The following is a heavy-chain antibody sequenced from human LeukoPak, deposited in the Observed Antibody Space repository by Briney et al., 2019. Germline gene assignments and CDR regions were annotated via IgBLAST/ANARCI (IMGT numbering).Heavy chain of an antibody. V-gene: IGHV4-31*03. J-gene: IGHJ6*03. Sequence: PSETLSLTCTVSGGSISSGGYYWSWIRQHPGKGLEWIGYIYYSGSTYYNPSLKSRVTISVDTSKNQFSLRLSSVTAADTAGYYCAGGGYYYGSGRLSYYYYYMDVWGKGTTVTVSS. CDR3: AGGGYYYGSGRLSYYYYYMDV. CDR2: IYYSGST. CDR1: GGSISSGGYY. D-gene: IGHD3-10*01.